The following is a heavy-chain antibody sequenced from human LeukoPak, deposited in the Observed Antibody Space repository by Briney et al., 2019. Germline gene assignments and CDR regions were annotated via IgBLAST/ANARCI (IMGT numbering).Heavy chain of an antibody. CDR3: ARSLTGYDAFDI. V-gene: IGHV3-30*04. CDR2: ISYDKSYK. CDR1: GFTFNRHA. J-gene: IGHJ3*02. Sequence: GGSLRLSCAASGFTFNRHAMHWVRQAPGKGLEWVAVISYDKSYKEYTDSVKGRFTISRDNSRNTLLLEMNSLRTEDTAIYYCARSLTGYDAFDIWGQGTRDTVSS. D-gene: IGHD3-9*01.